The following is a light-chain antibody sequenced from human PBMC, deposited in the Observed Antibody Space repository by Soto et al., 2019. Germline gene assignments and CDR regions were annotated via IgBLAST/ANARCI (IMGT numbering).Light chain of an antibody. V-gene: IGKV1-39*01. J-gene: IGKJ2*01. Sequence: DIQMTQSPSSLSASVGDTVTITCRASQSISVHLNWYQQKPGKVPTLLIYAASNLNSGVPSRFSGSGSETDFALNISSLQPVDFATNYGHQSYISPYYFGQGARREIK. CDR3: HQSYISPYY. CDR1: QSISVH. CDR2: AAS.